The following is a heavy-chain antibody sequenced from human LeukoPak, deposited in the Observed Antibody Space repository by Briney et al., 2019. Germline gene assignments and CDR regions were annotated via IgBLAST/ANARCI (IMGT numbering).Heavy chain of an antibody. CDR3: AGNSGSYNYFDY. V-gene: IGHV3-48*04. CDR2: ISSTNTI. D-gene: IGHD1-26*01. CDR1: GFTFSSYS. Sequence: PGGSLRLSCAASGFTFSSYSMNWVRQAPGKGLEWVSYISSTNTIYYADSVKGRFTISRDNAKNSLYLQMNSLRAEDTAVYYCAGNSGSYNYFDYWGQGTLVTVSS. J-gene: IGHJ4*02.